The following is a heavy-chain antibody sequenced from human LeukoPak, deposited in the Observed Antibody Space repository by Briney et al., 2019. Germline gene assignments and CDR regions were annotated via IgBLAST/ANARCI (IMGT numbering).Heavy chain of an antibody. J-gene: IGHJ3*02. CDR3: ARDGKFAGSRAFDI. V-gene: IGHV3-53*01. CDR2: IYSGGST. CDR1: GFTFSNAW. D-gene: IGHD2-2*01. Sequence: GGSLRLSCAASGFTFSNAWMSWVRQAPGKGLEWVSVIYSGGSTYYADSVKGRFTISRDNSKNTLYLQMNSLRAEDTAVYYCARDGKFAGSRAFDIWGQGTMVTVSS.